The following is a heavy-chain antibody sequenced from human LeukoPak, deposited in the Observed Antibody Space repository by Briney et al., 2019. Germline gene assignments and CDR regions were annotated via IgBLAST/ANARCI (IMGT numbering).Heavy chain of an antibody. CDR2: IYYSGST. CDR3: ARGQVMTTVTLEPPRNFHYYYCYMDV. Sequence: SETLSLTCTVSGGSISSSSYYWGWIRQPPGKGLEWIGSIYYSGSTYYNPSLKSRVTISVDTSKNQFSLKLSSVTAADTAVYYCARGQVMTTVTLEPPRNFHYYYCYMDVWGKGTTVTVSS. J-gene: IGHJ6*03. D-gene: IGHD4-11*01. V-gene: IGHV4-39*07. CDR1: GGSISSSSYY.